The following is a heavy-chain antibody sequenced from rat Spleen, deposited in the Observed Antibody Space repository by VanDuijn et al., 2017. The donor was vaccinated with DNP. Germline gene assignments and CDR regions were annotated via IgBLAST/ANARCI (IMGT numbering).Heavy chain of an antibody. CDR1: GFIFSNYD. D-gene: IGHD1-9*01. CDR3: TRRGHTTGLNWFVY. V-gene: IGHV5-25*01. Sequence: EVQLVESGGGLVQPGRSLKLSCAASGFIFSNYDMAWIRQVPGKGLEWIASITGGSGTTSYPDSVKGRFTISRDNAKSTLYLQMDSLRSEDTATYYCTRRGHTTGLNWFVYWGQGTLVTVSS. CDR2: ITGGSGTT. J-gene: IGHJ3*01.